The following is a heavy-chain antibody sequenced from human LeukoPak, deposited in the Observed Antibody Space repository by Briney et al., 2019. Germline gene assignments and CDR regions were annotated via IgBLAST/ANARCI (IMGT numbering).Heavy chain of an antibody. CDR2: IVVGSGNT. Sequence: GTSVKVSCTASGFTFTSSAVQWVRQARGQRLEWIGWIVVGSGNTNYAQKFQERVTITRDMSTSTAYMELSSLRSEDTPVYYCAADRGGGSGEFDYWGQGTPVTVSS. J-gene: IGHJ4*02. CDR1: GFTFTSSA. D-gene: IGHD3-10*01. V-gene: IGHV1-58*01. CDR3: AADRGGGSGEFDY.